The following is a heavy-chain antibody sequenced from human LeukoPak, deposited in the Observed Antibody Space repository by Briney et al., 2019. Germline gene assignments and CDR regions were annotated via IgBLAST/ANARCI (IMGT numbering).Heavy chain of an antibody. J-gene: IGHJ4*02. CDR2: IIPIFGTA. D-gene: IGHD2-2*01. CDR3: ARGRAQYQLLRFDF. Sequence: SVKVSCKASGGTFSSYAISWVRQAPGQGLEWMGGIIPIFGTANYAQKFQGRVTITADESTSTAYMELSSLRSEDTAVYYCARGRAQYQLLRFDFWGQGTLVTVSS. V-gene: IGHV1-69*01. CDR1: GGTFSSYA.